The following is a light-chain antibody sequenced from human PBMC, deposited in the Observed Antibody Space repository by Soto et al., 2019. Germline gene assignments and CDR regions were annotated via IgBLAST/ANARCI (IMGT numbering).Light chain of an antibody. CDR3: QQYNSYSRT. V-gene: IGKV1-5*03. CDR1: QSISSW. J-gene: IGKJ1*01. CDR2: KAS. Sequence: DIQMTQSPSTLSASVGDRVTITCRASQSISSWLAWYQKKPGKAPKRLIYKASSLESGVQSRFSGSGSGTAVTLTISSLQPDDFATYDCQQYNSYSRTFGQGTKVDSK.